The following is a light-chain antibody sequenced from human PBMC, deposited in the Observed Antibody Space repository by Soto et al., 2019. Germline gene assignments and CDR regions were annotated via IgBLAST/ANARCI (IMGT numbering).Light chain of an antibody. Sequence: DMEMTQSPSSLSASVGDRVTITCRASQSISNYLNWYQHKPGKVPKLLIYAASSLQSGVPTRFSGSGSGTDFTLTITSLQPEDFATYYCQQSYGTPLPFGGGTKIEIK. CDR3: QQSYGTPLP. V-gene: IGKV1-39*01. J-gene: IGKJ4*01. CDR1: QSISNY. CDR2: AAS.